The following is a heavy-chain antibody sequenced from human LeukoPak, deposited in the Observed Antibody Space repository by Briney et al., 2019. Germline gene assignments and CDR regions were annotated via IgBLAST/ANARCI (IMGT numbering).Heavy chain of an antibody. J-gene: IGHJ4*02. Sequence: PGGSLRLSCTASGFTFSPYGMNWVRQTPGKGLEWLSYIDGSSRSIYYADSVKGRFTISRDNSKNTLYLQMNSLRAEDTAVYYCARAFARFPPPGAVAGANYWGQGTLVTVSS. D-gene: IGHD6-19*01. CDR1: GFTFSPYG. V-gene: IGHV3-23*01. CDR2: IDGSSRSI. CDR3: ARAFARFPPPGAVAGANY.